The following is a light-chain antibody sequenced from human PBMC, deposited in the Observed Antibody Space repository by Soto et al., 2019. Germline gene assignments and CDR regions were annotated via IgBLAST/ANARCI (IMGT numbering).Light chain of an antibody. CDR1: SSDVGGYNY. V-gene: IGLV2-14*01. CDR3: SSYTSTSIVV. CDR2: EVS. J-gene: IGLJ2*01. Sequence: QSALTQPASVSGSPGQSITISCTGTSSDVGGYNYVSWYQQHPGKAPKLLISEVSNRPSGVSNRFSGSKSGNTASLTISGLQAEDEADYYCSSYTSTSIVVFGGGTKLTVL.